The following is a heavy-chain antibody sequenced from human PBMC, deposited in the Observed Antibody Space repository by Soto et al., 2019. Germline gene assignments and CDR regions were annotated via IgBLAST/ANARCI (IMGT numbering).Heavy chain of an antibody. CDR3: ARVTVVVAAMGLRFDP. V-gene: IGHV4-4*02. Sequence: QVQLQESGPGLVKPSGTLSLTCAVSSGSISSSNWWSWVRKPPGQGLEWIGEIYHSGSTNYTPSLKSRVTISVDKSKNQFSLKLSSVPAADTAVYYCARVTVVVAAMGLRFDPWGQGTLVTVSS. J-gene: IGHJ5*02. CDR1: SGSISSSNW. D-gene: IGHD2-15*01. CDR2: IYHSGST.